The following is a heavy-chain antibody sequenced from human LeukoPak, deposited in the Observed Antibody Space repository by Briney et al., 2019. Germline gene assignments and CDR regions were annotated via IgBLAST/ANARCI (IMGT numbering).Heavy chain of an antibody. J-gene: IGHJ4*02. CDR3: AKAPARYYCSSTSCYPFGY. CDR1: GFTFSSYA. CDR2: ISGSGGST. Sequence: GGSLRLSCAASGFTFSSYAMSWVRQAPGKGLEWVSAISGSGGSTYYADSVKGRFTISRDNSKNTLYLQMNSLRAEDMAVYYCAKAPARYYCSSTSCYPFGYWGQGTLVTVSS. D-gene: IGHD2-2*01. V-gene: IGHV3-23*01.